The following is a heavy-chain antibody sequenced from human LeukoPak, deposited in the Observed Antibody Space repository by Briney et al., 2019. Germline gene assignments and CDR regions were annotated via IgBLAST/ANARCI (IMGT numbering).Heavy chain of an antibody. Sequence: GGSLRLSCVGSGFTINTYWMHWVRQAPGKGLVWVSHINPDGSQTNYADSVTGRFTISRDNAKNTLYLQMNSLRAEDTAVYYCARDPVRRDSYWGQGTLVTVSS. CDR2: INPDGSQT. J-gene: IGHJ4*02. D-gene: IGHD3-10*01. V-gene: IGHV3-74*01. CDR1: GFTINTYW. CDR3: ARDPVRRDSY.